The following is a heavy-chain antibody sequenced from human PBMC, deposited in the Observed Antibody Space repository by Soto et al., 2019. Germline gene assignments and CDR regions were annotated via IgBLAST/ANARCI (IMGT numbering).Heavy chain of an antibody. CDR1: GGTFSSYT. V-gene: IGHV1-69*04. J-gene: IGHJ4*02. CDR3: AREEYYYGSGAFFDY. CDR2: IIPILGIA. D-gene: IGHD3-10*01. Sequence: ASVKVSCKASGGTFSSYTISWVRQAPGQGLEWMGRIIPILGIANYAQKFQGRVTITADKSTSTAYMELSSLRSEDTAVYYCAREEYYYGSGAFFDYWGQGTLVTVSS.